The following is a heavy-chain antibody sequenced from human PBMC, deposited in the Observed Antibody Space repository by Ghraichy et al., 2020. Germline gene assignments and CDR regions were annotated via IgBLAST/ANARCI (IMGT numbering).Heavy chain of an antibody. D-gene: IGHD6-19*01. Sequence: SETLSLTCSVSGGSVSSGSYYWTWIRQPPGKGLEWIGYIYYSGSTYYNPSLKSRVTISVYTSKNQFSLKLSSVTAADTAVYYCARVAFTGWSKYFQHWGQGTLVTVSS. CDR2: IYYSGST. V-gene: IGHV4-61*01. CDR3: ARVAFTGWSKYFQH. J-gene: IGHJ1*01. CDR1: GGSVSSGSYY.